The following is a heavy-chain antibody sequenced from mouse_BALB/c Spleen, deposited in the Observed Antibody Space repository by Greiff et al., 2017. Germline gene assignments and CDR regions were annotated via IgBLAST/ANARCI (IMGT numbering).Heavy chain of an antibody. CDR1: GFTFSDYY. J-gene: IGHJ4*01. V-gene: IGHV5-4*02. D-gene: IGHD2-14*01. Sequence: EVQRVESGGGLVKPGGSLKLSCAASGFTFSDYYMYWVRQTPEKRLEWVATISDGGSYTYYPDSVKGRFTISRDNAKNNLYLQMSSLKSEDTAMYYCARDASYRYDGYAMDYWGQGTSVTVSS. CDR2: ISDGGSYT. CDR3: ARDASYRYDGYAMDY.